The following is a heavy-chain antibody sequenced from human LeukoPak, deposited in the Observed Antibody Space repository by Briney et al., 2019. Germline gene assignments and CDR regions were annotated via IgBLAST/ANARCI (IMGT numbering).Heavy chain of an antibody. Sequence: AGGSLRLSCGASGFTFSSYAMSWVRQAPGKGLEWVSGISGSDGYTYYADSVKGRFTISRDNSKNTLYLQMNSLRAEDTAVYYCAKDIGSYYDYWGQGILVTVSS. V-gene: IGHV3-23*01. J-gene: IGHJ4*02. CDR2: ISGSDGYT. CDR3: AKDIGSYYDY. CDR1: GFTFSSYA. D-gene: IGHD3-10*01.